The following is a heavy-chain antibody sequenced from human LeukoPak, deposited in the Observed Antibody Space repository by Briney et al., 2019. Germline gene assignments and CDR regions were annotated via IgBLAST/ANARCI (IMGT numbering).Heavy chain of an antibody. CDR3: ARGPTYYYDSSGSPFDY. V-gene: IGHV4-31*03. Sequence: SETLSLTCTVSGGSISSGGYYWSWIRQHPGKGLEWIGYIYYSGSTYYNPSLKSRVTISVDTSKNQFSLKLSSVTAADTAVYYCARGPTYYYDSSGSPFDYWGQGTLVTVSS. D-gene: IGHD3-22*01. CDR1: GGSISSGGYY. CDR2: IYYSGST. J-gene: IGHJ4*02.